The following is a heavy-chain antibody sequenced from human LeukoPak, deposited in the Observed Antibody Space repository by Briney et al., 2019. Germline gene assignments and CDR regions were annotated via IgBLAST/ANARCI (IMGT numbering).Heavy chain of an antibody. CDR3: ARLYYGSGSYPGDY. V-gene: IGHV4-39*07. D-gene: IGHD3-10*01. J-gene: IGHJ4*02. Sequence: SETLSLTCSVSGASLSTSPYYWGWIRQPPGKGLEWIGEINHSGSTNYNPSLKSRVTISVDTSKNQFSLKLSSVTAADTAVYYCARLYYGSGSYPGDYWGQGTLVTVSS. CDR2: INHSGST. CDR1: GASLSTSPYY.